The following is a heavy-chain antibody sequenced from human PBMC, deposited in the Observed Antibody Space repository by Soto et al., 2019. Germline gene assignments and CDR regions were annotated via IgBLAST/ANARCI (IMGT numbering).Heavy chain of an antibody. Sequence: QITLKESGPTLVRPTQTLTLTCTVSGVSLSTSGVGVHWIRQPPGKALEWVALIYWDDDKRYRPSLKTRLTITKHTHQHPVVLTMTNMDPVDTATYYCAHRGGDHVRYGGQGTLVTVSS. CDR1: GVSLSTSGVG. CDR3: AHRGGDHVRY. CDR2: IYWDDDK. J-gene: IGHJ4*02. V-gene: IGHV2-5*02. D-gene: IGHD4-17*01.